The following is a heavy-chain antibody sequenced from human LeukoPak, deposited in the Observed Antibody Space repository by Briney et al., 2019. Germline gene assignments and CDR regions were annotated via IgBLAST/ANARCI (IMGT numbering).Heavy chain of an antibody. Sequence: PGGSLRLSCAASGFTFSSYWMSWVRQAPGKGLEWVANIKQDGSEKYYVDSVKGRFTISRDNAKNSLYLQMNSLRAEDTAVYYCARDVYYDSRDTGAFDIWGQGTMVTVSS. J-gene: IGHJ3*02. D-gene: IGHD3-22*01. CDR1: GFTFSSYW. CDR3: ARDVYYDSRDTGAFDI. CDR2: IKQDGSEK. V-gene: IGHV3-7*01.